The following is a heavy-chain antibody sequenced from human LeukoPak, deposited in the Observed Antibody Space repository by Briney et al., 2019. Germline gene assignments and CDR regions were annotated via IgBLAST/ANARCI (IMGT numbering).Heavy chain of an antibody. J-gene: IGHJ4*02. D-gene: IGHD4-17*01. CDR2: ISGSGGST. V-gene: IGHV3-23*01. Sequence: GGTLRLSCAASGFTFSSYGMSWVRQAPGKGLEWVSAISGSGGSTYYADSVKGRFTISRDNSKNTLYLQMNSLRAEDTAVYYCTTDLGDYGDYIRCWGQGTLVTVSS. CDR3: TTDLGDYGDYIRC. CDR1: GFTFSSYG.